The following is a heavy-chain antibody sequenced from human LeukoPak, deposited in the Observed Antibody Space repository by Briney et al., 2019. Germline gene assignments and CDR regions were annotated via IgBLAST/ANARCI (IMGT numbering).Heavy chain of an antibody. D-gene: IGHD3-22*01. Sequence: GASVKVSCKASGYTFTSYDINWVRQATGQGLEWMGWMNPNSGGTNYAQKFQGRVTMTRDTSISTAYMELSRLRSDDTAVYYCAPSYYYDSSGRFDYWGQGTLVTVSS. CDR2: MNPNSGGT. J-gene: IGHJ4*02. CDR1: GYTFTSYD. CDR3: APSYYYDSSGRFDY. V-gene: IGHV1-2*02.